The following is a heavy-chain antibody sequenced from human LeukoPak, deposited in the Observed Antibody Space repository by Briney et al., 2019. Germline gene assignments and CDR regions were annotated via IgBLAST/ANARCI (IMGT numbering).Heavy chain of an antibody. V-gene: IGHV3-23*01. CDR2: ISGSGGST. CDR3: AKGGVITTSPRFGY. J-gene: IGHJ4*02. CDR1: GFTFSSYA. Sequence: GGSLRLSCAASGFTFSSYAMSWVRQAPGKGLEWVSAISGSGGSTYYADSVKGRFTISRDNSKNTLYLQMDSLRAEDTAVYYCAKGGVITTSPRFGYWGQGTLVTVSS. D-gene: IGHD3-22*01.